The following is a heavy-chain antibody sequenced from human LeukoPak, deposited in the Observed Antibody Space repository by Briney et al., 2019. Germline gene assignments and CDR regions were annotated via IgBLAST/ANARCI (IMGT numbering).Heavy chain of an antibody. D-gene: IGHD1-26*01. Sequence: GRPLRLSCAASGFTFSNYGIHWVRQAPGKGLEWVAIIWSDGSNKNYADSVKGRFTISKDNSKNTLYLQMNSLRAEDTAVYYCARALFVGAFYGMDVWGQGTTVTVSS. CDR1: GFTFSNYG. J-gene: IGHJ6*02. V-gene: IGHV3-33*01. CDR2: IWSDGSNK. CDR3: ARALFVGAFYGMDV.